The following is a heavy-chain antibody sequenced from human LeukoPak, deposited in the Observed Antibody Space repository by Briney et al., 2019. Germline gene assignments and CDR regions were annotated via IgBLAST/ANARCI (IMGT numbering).Heavy chain of an antibody. Sequence: GGSLRLSCAASGFTFSTYWMSWVRQAPGKGLEWVANIKQDGSEKYYVDSVKGRFTISRDNAKNSLYLQMNSLRAEDTAVYYCARRGRPFFYYMDVWGKGTTVTVSS. V-gene: IGHV3-7*01. CDR3: ARRGRPFFYYMDV. CDR2: IKQDGSEK. D-gene: IGHD2/OR15-2a*01. J-gene: IGHJ6*03. CDR1: GFTFSTYW.